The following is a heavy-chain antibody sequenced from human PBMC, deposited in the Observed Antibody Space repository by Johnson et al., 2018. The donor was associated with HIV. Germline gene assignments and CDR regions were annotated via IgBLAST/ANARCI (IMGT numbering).Heavy chain of an antibody. CDR3: ARVEGGSSSNAFDI. J-gene: IGHJ3*02. D-gene: IGHD6-13*01. V-gene: IGHV3-30*19. Sequence: VQLVESGGGVVQPGGSLRLSCAASGFTFSSYGMHWVRQAPGKGLEWVAVISYDGSNKYYADSVKGRFTISIDNSKNTLYLQMNSLRAEDTAVYYCARVEGGSSSNAFDIWCQGTMVTVSS. CDR2: ISYDGSNK. CDR1: GFTFSSYG.